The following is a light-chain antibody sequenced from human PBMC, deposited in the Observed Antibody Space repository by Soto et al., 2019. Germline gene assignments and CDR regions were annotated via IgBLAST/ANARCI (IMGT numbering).Light chain of an antibody. Sequence: LTQPASVSGSPEQSITISCTGTSSDVGGYNYVSWYQQHPGKAPKLMIYEVSNRPSGVSNRFSGSKSGNTASLTISGLQAEDEADYYCSSYTSSSTLVFGTGTKVTVL. CDR2: EVS. V-gene: IGLV2-14*01. CDR1: SSDVGGYNY. CDR3: SSYTSSSTLV. J-gene: IGLJ1*01.